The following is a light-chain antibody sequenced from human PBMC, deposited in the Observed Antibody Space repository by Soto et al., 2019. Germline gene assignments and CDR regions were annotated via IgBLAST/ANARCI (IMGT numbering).Light chain of an antibody. Sequence: QSVLTQPASVSGSPGQSITISRTGTSSDVGGYNYVSWYQQHPGKAPKLMIYEVSNRPSGVSNRFSGSKSGNTASLTISGLQAEDEADYYCSSYRSSSTLGVFGGGTKLTVL. CDR3: SSYRSSSTLGV. J-gene: IGLJ2*01. CDR1: SSDVGGYNY. V-gene: IGLV2-14*01. CDR2: EVS.